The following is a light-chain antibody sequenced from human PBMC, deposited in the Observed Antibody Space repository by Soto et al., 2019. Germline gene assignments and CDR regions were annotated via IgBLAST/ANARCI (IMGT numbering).Light chain of an antibody. Sequence: EIAVSQYTATLSLSPGERATLSCRASQTVSSYLLWYQQKRGQAPRLLIYDASNRATGIPARFSGSGSGTDFTLTISSLQPEDFAVYYCQQRMNWPLTFGQGTRLEIK. CDR1: QTVSSY. CDR2: DAS. J-gene: IGKJ5*01. V-gene: IGKV3-11*01. CDR3: QQRMNWPLT.